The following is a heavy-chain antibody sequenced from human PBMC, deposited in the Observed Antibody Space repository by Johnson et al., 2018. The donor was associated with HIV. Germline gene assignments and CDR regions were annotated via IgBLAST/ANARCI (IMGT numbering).Heavy chain of an antibody. D-gene: IGHD6-6*01. CDR3: AKERNWSAYASASPGAFDM. CDR2: IRYDGTNK. Sequence: QVQLVESGGGVVQTGRSLRLSCAVSGFTLSNYAMHWVRQAPGKGLEWVAFIRYDGTNKYYAGSVKGRFTISRDNSKNTLYLQMSSLRAEDTAVYYCAKERNWSAYASASPGAFDMWGQGTMVTVSS. J-gene: IGHJ3*02. CDR1: GFTLSNYA. V-gene: IGHV3-30*02.